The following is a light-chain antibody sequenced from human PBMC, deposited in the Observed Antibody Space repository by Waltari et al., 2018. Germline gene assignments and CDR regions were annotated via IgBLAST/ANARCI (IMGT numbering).Light chain of an antibody. CDR2: GAS. CDR3: QQYDNWPPYT. J-gene: IGKJ2*01. V-gene: IGKV3-15*01. CDR1: QSVGTS. Sequence: EIVMTQSPALLSVSPGERVHLSCRASQSVGTSVAWYQQKPGQAPRLLLYGASTRATDVPARFSGGGSGTEFTLTISSLQSADFAVYYCQQYDNWPPYTFGQGTKLEIK.